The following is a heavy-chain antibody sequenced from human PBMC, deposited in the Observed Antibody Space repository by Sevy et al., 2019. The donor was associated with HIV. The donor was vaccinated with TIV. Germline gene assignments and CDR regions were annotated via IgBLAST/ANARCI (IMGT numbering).Heavy chain of an antibody. CDR2: TCYRSKWYN. V-gene: IGHV6-1*01. CDR3: ARSGVAAAGTGIYWYFDL. Sequence: QSQTLSLTCAISGDSVSSNSAAWNWIRQSPSRGLEWLGRTCYRSKWYNDYAVSVKSRITINPDTSKNQFSLQLNSVTPEDTAVYYCARSGVAAAGTGIYWYFDLWGRGTLVTVSS. D-gene: IGHD6-13*01. CDR1: GDSVSSNSAA. J-gene: IGHJ2*01.